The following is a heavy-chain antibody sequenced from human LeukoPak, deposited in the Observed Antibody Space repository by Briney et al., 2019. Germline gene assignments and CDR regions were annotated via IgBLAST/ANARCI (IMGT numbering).Heavy chain of an antibody. Sequence: SETLSLTCTVSNDSISSGDYYWNWIRQPPAKGLEWIGYIFHRGGTSYNPSLKSRILFSVDTSQNQFSLKLNSVTAADTAVYYCVREILYCSGGSCYRGPFDNWGQGTLVTVSA. V-gene: IGHV4-30-4*01. CDR3: VREILYCSGGSCYRGPFDN. D-gene: IGHD2-15*01. CDR1: NDSISSGDYY. CDR2: IFHRGGT. J-gene: IGHJ4*02.